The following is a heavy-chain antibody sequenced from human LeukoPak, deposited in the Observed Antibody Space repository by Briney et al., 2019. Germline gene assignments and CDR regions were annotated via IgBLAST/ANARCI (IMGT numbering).Heavy chain of an antibody. CDR1: GFTFSSYA. Sequence: QPGGSLRLSCAASGFTFSSYAMHWVRQAPGKGLEWVAVISYDGSNKYYADSVKGRLTISRDNSKNTLYLQMNSLRAEDTAVYYCARESVVTAIGPFFDYWGQGTLVTVSS. CDR2: ISYDGSNK. CDR3: ARESVVTAIGPFFDY. J-gene: IGHJ4*02. V-gene: IGHV3-30*04. D-gene: IGHD2-21*02.